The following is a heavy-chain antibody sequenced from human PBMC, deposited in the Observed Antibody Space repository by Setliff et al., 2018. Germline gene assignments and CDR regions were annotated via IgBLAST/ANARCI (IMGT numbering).Heavy chain of an antibody. CDR2: IYTSGST. D-gene: IGHD2-15*01. Sequence: SETLSLTCTVSGGSISSGSYYWSWIRQPAGKGLEWIGHIYTSGSTNYNPSLKSRVTISVDTSKNQFSLKLSSVTAADTAVYYCAREHDIVASAWGQGTLVTVSS. CDR3: AREHDIVASA. J-gene: IGHJ5*02. V-gene: IGHV4-61*09. CDR1: GGSISSGSYY.